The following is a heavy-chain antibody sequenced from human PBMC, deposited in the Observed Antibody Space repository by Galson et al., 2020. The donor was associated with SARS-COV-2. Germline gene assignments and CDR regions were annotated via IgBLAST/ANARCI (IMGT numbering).Heavy chain of an antibody. V-gene: IGHV1-69*13. CDR3: ARGGWRSGYSGYDLGPFDY. CDR2: IIPIFGTA. CDR1: GGTFSSYA. J-gene: IGHJ4*02. Sequence: SVKVSCKASGGTFSSYAISWVRQAPGQGLEWMGGIIPIFGTANYAQKFQGRVTITADESTSTAYMELSSLRSEDTAVYYCARGGWRSGYSGYDLGPFDYWGQGTLVTVSS. D-gene: IGHD5-12*01.